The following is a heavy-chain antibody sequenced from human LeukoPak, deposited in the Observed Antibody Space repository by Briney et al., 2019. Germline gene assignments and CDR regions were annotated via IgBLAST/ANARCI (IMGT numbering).Heavy chain of an antibody. D-gene: IGHD2-8*01. V-gene: IGHV4-4*07. CDR1: GGSISSYY. J-gene: IGHJ5*02. Sequence: PSETLSLTCTVSGGSISSYYWSWIRQPAGKGLEWIGRIYTSGSTNYNPSLKSRVTISVDTSKNQFSLQLNSVTASDTAVYYCARDGRNCTNNYCYTYFDPWGPGILVTVSS. CDR2: IYTSGST. CDR3: ARDGRNCTNNYCYTYFDP.